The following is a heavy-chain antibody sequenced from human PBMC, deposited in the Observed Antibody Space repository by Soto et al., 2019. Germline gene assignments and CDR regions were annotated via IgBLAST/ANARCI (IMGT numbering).Heavy chain of an antibody. CDR1: GLTFSSYA. CDR3: ARAGDYYDSSGYQRY. CDR2: ISYDGSNK. V-gene: IGHV3-30-3*01. J-gene: IGHJ4*02. Sequence: GGSLRLSCAASGLTFSSYAMHRVRQAPGKGLEWVAVISYDGSNKYYADSVKGRFTISRDNSKNTLYLQMNSLRAEDTAVYYCARAGDYYDSSGYQRYWGQGTLVTVSS. D-gene: IGHD3-22*01.